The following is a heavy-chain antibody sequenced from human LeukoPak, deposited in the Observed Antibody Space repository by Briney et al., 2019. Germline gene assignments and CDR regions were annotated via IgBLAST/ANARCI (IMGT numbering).Heavy chain of an antibody. Sequence: ASVTVSCTAPGYTFTGYYMHWVRQAPGQGLEWMGWINPNSGDTNYAQNFQGRVTMIRDTFIITAYMELSSLRSDDTAVYYSARSEVHDYWGQGTLVTVSS. CDR1: GYTFTGYY. CDR2: INPNSGDT. V-gene: IGHV1-2*02. CDR3: ARSEVHDY. J-gene: IGHJ4*02.